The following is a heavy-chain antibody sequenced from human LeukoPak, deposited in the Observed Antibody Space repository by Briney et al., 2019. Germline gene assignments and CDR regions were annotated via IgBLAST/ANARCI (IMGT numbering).Heavy chain of an antibody. CDR3: ARDGMTTVVNAGYYFDY. CDR1: GYTFTSYG. J-gene: IGHJ4*02. Sequence: ASVNVSCKASGYTFTSYGISWVRQAPGQGLEWMGWISAYNGNTNYAQKLQGRVTMTTDTSTSTAYMELRSLRSDDTAVYYCARDGMTTVVNAGYYFDYWGQGTLVTVSS. CDR2: ISAYNGNT. V-gene: IGHV1-18*01. D-gene: IGHD4-23*01.